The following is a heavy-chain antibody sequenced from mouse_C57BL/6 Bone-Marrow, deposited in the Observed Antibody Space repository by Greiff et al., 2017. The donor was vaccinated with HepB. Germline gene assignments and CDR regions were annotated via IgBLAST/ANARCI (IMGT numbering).Heavy chain of an antibody. D-gene: IGHD1-1*01. V-gene: IGHV8-8*01. J-gene: IGHJ2*01. Sequence: QVTLKESGPGILQPSQTLSLTCSFSGFSLSTFGMGVGWIRQPSGKGLEWRAHIWWDDDKYYNPALKSRLTISKDTSKNQLFLKIANVDTADTATYYCARKGFYYGSSFDYWGQGTTLTVSS. CDR2: IWWDDDK. CDR1: GFSLSTFGMG. CDR3: ARKGFYYGSSFDY.